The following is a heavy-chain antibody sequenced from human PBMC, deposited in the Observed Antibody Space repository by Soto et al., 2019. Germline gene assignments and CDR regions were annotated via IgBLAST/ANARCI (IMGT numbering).Heavy chain of an antibody. CDR3: ARVGDGYNWDFDY. V-gene: IGHV4-59*01. J-gene: IGHJ4*02. CDR1: GASMSPYY. Sequence: SETLSLTCSVSGASMSPYYWTWVRQPPGKGLEWIANVHYRGTTNYNSSLKSRVTISVATSKNQFSLTMTSVSAADTAIYYCARVGDGYNWDFDYWGQGTLVTVSS. D-gene: IGHD5-12*01. CDR2: VHYRGTT.